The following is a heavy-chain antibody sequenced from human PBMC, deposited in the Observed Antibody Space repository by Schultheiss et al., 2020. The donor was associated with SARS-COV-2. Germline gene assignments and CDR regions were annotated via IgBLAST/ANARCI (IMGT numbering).Heavy chain of an antibody. CDR2: IWYDGSNK. V-gene: IGHV3-33*08. D-gene: IGHD6-19*01. CDR3: ARGRSSGWYGLDAFDI. CDR1: GFTFSSYG. J-gene: IGHJ3*02. Sequence: GGSLRLSCAASGFTFSSYGMHWVRQAPGKGLEWVAVIWYDGSNKYYADSVKGRFTISRDNSKNTLYLQMNSLRAGDTAVYYCARGRSSGWYGLDAFDIWGQGTMVTVSS.